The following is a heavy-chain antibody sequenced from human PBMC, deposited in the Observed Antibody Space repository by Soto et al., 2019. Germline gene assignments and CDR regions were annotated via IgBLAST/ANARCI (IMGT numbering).Heavy chain of an antibody. CDR2: ISYDGSNK. CDR3: AKVSITMITSVPADY. D-gene: IGHD3-22*01. CDR1: GFTFSSYG. J-gene: IGHJ4*02. V-gene: IGHV3-30*18. Sequence: QVQLVESGGGVVQPGRSLRLSCAASGFTFSSYGMHWVRQAPGKGLEWVAVISYDGSNKYYADSVKGRFTISRDNSKNTLYRQMNSLRAEDTAVDYCAKVSITMITSVPADYWGQGTLVTVSS.